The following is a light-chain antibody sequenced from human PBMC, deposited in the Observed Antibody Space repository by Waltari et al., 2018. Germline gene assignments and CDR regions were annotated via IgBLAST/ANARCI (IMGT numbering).Light chain of an antibody. J-gene: IGKJ1*01. CDR3: QHYYSTPWT. Sequence: DIQMTQSPSSLSASVGDRVTITCRASQGITNDLAWYQQKPGETPKLLIYEASSLQSGSPSRFSGSGSGADCTLTISSLQSEDFATYDCQHYYSTPWTFGQGTKVEIK. V-gene: IGKV1-NL1*01. CDR1: QGITND. CDR2: EAS.